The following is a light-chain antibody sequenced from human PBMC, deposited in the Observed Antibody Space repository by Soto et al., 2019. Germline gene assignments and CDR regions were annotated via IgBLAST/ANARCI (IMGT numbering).Light chain of an antibody. CDR1: RSDIGGHDD. CDR3: CSYTSDLTPYV. V-gene: IGLV2-14*03. J-gene: IGLJ1*01. Sequence: QSVLTKPAYVSGSPGQSSTISCTGTRSDIGGHDDVSWYQQHPGKVPKLLIYGVTDRPSGVSNRFSGSKSGNVASLTISGLQAEDEADYYCCSYTSDLTPYVFGTGTKVTVL. CDR2: GVT.